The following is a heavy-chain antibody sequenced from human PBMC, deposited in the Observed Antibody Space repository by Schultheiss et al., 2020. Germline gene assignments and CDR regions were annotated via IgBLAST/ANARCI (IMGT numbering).Heavy chain of an antibody. CDR3: ARAGGTTSYYYYMDV. J-gene: IGHJ6*03. CDR1: GGSISSGSYY. Sequence: SETLSLTCTVSGGSISSGSYYWSWIRQPPGKGLEWIGYIYYSGGTYYNPSLKSRVAMSVDTSKNQFSLKLSSVTAADTAVYYCARAGGTTSYYYYMDVWGKGTTVTVSS. D-gene: IGHD1-26*01. V-gene: IGHV4-61*01. CDR2: IYYSGGT.